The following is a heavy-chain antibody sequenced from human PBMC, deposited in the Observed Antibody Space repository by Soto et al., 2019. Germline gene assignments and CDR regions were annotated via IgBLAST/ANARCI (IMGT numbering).Heavy chain of an antibody. CDR2: IYTSGST. V-gene: IGHV4-4*07. CDR1: GASLNNYY. J-gene: IGHJ4*02. D-gene: IGHD1-26*01. Sequence: SETLSLTCTVSGASLNNYYWSWARQPAGKGLEWVGRIYTSGSTSYNPSLESRVTMSVDTYKNQFSLKLSSVTAADTAVYYCARGSLAPDYWGQGTMVTVSS. CDR3: ARGSLAPDY.